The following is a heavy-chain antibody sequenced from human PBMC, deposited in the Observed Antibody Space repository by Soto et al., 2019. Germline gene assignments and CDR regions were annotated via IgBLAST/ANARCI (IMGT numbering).Heavy chain of an antibody. CDR3: ARESEDLTSNFDY. CDR2: ISSTTNYI. J-gene: IGHJ4*02. V-gene: IGHV3-21*06. Sequence: AGGSLRLSCAASGFTFTRYSMNWVRQAPGKGLEWVSSISSTTNYIYYGDSMKGRFTISRDNAKNSLYLEMNSLRAEDTAVYYCARESEDLTSNFDYWGQGTLVTVSS. CDR1: GFTFTRYS.